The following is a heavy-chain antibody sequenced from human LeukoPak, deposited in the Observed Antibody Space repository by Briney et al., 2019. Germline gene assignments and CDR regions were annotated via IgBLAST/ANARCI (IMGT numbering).Heavy chain of an antibody. CDR3: AGDKETTGNGRTNWFDA. CDR1: GYSISSCYY. CDR2: ISQRGYT. Sequence: SETLYLTCAVSGYSISSCYYWWWLQQPPEKLQQWIGSISQRGYTYYTPSLKSRVTISVDTSRNQFSLKLSSLTAADTAVYYCAGDKETTGNGRTNWFDAGGEGTLVTVSS. J-gene: IGHJ5*02. V-gene: IGHV4-38-2*01. D-gene: IGHD1-1*01.